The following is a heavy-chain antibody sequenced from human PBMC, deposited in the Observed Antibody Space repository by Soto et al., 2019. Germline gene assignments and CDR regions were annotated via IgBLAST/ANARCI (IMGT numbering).Heavy chain of an antibody. J-gene: IGHJ4*02. CDR3: AREWRNYFDS. Sequence: EVQVVESGGGLVQPGGSLRLSCAASGFAVSDNYMSWVRQAPGKGLEWVSFIYSDGSTYYADSMKGRFTISRDNSENTVSLQMSSLRVDDTALYYCAREWRNYFDSWGRGTLVTVSS. CDR2: IYSDGST. V-gene: IGHV3-66*01. CDR1: GFAVSDNY. D-gene: IGHD3-3*01.